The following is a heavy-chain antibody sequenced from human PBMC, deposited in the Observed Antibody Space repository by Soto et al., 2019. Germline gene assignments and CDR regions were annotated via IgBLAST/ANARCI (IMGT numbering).Heavy chain of an antibody. CDR3: ARDACPNSGYYPYHFDP. CDR2: IIPIFGTA. D-gene: IGHD3-22*01. V-gene: IGHV1-69*12. J-gene: IGHJ5*02. CDR1: GGTFSSYA. Sequence: QVQLVQSGAEVKKPGSSVKVSCKASGGTFSSYAITWVRQAPGQGLEWMGGIIPIFGTANYAQKFQARVTNTADESTHKAYMEHSSLRSEDSAVYYCARDACPNSGYYPYHFDPWCQGTLVTVSS.